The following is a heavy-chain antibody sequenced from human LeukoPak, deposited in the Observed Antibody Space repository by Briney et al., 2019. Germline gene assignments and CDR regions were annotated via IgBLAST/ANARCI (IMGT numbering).Heavy chain of an antibody. Sequence: GGSLRLSCAASGFTFSSYSMNWVRQAPGKGLEWVSSISSSSSYIYYADSVKGRFTISRDNAKNSLYLQMNSLRAEDTAVYYCARDWGSSWYQNYYYYMDVWGKGTTVTVSS. CDR2: ISSSSSYI. V-gene: IGHV3-21*01. CDR3: ARDWGSSWYQNYYYYMDV. J-gene: IGHJ6*03. CDR1: GFTFSSYS. D-gene: IGHD6-13*01.